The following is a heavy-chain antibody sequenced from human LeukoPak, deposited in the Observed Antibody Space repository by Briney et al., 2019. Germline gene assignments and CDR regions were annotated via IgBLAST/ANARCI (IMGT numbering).Heavy chain of an antibody. Sequence: GGSLRLSCAASGFTFSSYGMRWVRQAPGKGLEWVSAISGNGGSTYYADSVKGRFTISRDNSKNTLYLQMNSLRAEDTAVYYCAKPYRSSSWFDYWGQGTLVTVSS. CDR1: GFTFSSYG. V-gene: IGHV3-23*01. CDR2: ISGNGGST. CDR3: AKPYRSSSWFDY. J-gene: IGHJ4*02. D-gene: IGHD6-13*01.